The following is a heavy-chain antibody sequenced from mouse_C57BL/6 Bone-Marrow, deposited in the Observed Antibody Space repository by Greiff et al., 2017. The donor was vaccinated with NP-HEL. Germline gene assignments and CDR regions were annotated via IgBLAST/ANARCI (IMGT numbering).Heavy chain of an antibody. CDR3: ARGSTMVKWFAY. CDR1: GYTFTSYW. J-gene: IGHJ3*01. D-gene: IGHD2-2*01. Sequence: QVQLQQPGAELVRPGTSVKLSCKASGYTFTSYWMHWVKQRPGQGLEWIGVIDPSDSYTNYNQKFKGKATLTVDTSSSTAYMQLSSLTSEESAVYYCARGSTMVKWFAYGGRGTLVTVSA. V-gene: IGHV1-59*01. CDR2: IDPSDSYT.